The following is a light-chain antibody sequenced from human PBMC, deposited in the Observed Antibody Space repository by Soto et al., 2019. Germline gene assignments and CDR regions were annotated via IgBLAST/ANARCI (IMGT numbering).Light chain of an antibody. Sequence: EIVMTQSPATLSVSPGEGSTLSCRASQSVRSNLAWYQQKPGQAPRLLTYGASTRATGIPARFSGSGSGTEFTLTISSLQSEAFAVYYCQQYNNWPPWTFGQGTKVDIK. CDR3: QQYNNWPPWT. J-gene: IGKJ1*01. CDR2: GAS. V-gene: IGKV3-15*01. CDR1: QSVRSN.